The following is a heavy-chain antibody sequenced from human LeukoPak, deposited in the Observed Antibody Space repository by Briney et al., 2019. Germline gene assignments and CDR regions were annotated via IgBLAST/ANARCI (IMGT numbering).Heavy chain of an antibody. CDR3: ARDPYSYGYLGYFDY. CDR2: IYTSGST. Sequence: SETLSLTCTVSGGSISSYYWSWIRQPAGKGLEWIGRIYTSGSTNYNPSLKSRVTMSVDTSKNQFSLKLSSVTAADTAVYYCARDPYSYGYLGYFDYWGQGTLVTVSS. J-gene: IGHJ4*02. CDR1: GGSISSYY. D-gene: IGHD5-18*01. V-gene: IGHV4-4*07.